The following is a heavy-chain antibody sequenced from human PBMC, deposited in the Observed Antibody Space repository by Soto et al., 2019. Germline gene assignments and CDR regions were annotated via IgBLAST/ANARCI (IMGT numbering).Heavy chain of an antibody. CDR3: ARAKIHLWLPYYFDY. CDR2: IFYTGGT. Sequence: QVQLQESGPGLVKPSQTLSLTCNVSGGSISSGDYFWSWLRQHPGKGLEWIGHIFYTGGTYYNPSLRXRXTXXVDTSKNHFSLNLSSVTAADTAVYYCARAKIHLWLPYYFDYWGQGTLVTVSS. J-gene: IGHJ4*02. D-gene: IGHD5-18*01. CDR1: GGSISSGDYF. V-gene: IGHV4-31*03.